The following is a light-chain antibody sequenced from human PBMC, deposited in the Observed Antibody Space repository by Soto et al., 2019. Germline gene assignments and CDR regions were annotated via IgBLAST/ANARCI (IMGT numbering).Light chain of an antibody. CDR3: CSYARSSTSYLV. Sequence: QSALTQPASVSGSPGQSITISCTGTSSDVGSYNLVSWYQQHPGKAPKLMIYEGSKRPSGVSNRFSASKSANTASLTISGLQAEDEADYYCCSYARSSTSYLVFGGGTQLTVL. CDR1: SSDVGSYNL. J-gene: IGLJ2*01. CDR2: EGS. V-gene: IGLV2-23*01.